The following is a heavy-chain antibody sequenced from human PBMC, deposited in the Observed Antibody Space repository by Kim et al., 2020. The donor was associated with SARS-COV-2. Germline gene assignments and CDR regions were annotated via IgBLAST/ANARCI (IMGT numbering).Heavy chain of an antibody. D-gene: IGHD3-22*01. CDR1: GGSFSGYY. J-gene: IGHJ6*03. CDR2: INHCGST. Sequence: SETLSLTCAVYGGSFSGYYWSWIRQPPGTGLEWVGEINHCGSTNYNPSPKRRVTITVDTSTNQFPLKLRPVTAAATAAAYCSRGTRQWFSSHYYHF. V-gene: IGHV4-34*01. CDR3: SRGTRQWFSSHYYHF.